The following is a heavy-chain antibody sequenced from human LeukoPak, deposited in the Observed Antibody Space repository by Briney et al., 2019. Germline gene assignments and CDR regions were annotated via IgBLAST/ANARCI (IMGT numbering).Heavy chain of an antibody. Sequence: GGSLRLSCAASGFTFSSYGMHWVRQAPGKGSEWAAFITYDGSNQYYADSAKGRFTISRDNSKNTLYLQKNSLRAEDTAVYYCAKEGVRNIVVADIPFDYWGQGTLVTVSS. D-gene: IGHD6-19*01. J-gene: IGHJ4*02. CDR3: AKEGVRNIVVADIPFDY. CDR1: GFTFSSYG. CDR2: ITYDGSNQ. V-gene: IGHV3-30*02.